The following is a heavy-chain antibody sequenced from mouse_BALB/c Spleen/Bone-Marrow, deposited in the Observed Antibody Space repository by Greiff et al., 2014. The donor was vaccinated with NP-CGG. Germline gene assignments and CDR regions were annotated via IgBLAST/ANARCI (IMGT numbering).Heavy chain of an antibody. D-gene: IGHD2-14*01. CDR2: IWGDGST. V-gene: IGHV2-6-7*01. Sequence: QVQLQQPXPGLVAPSQSLSITCTVSGFSLTGYGINWVRQPPGKGLEWLGMIWGDGSTDDNSALKSRLSSSKDNSKSQVLLKMNSLQTDDTARYYCARDGYDYAMDYWGQGTSVTVSS. J-gene: IGHJ4*01. CDR1: GFSLTGYG. CDR3: ARDGYDYAMDY.